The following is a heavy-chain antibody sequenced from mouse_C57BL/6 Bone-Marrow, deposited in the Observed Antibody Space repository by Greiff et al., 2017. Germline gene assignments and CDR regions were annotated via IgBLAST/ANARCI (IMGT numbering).Heavy chain of an antibody. CDR3: TAFISTVVAHWYFDV. CDR1: GFNIKDDY. V-gene: IGHV14-4*01. D-gene: IGHD1-1*01. Sequence: EVMLVESGAELVRPGASVKLSCTASGFNIKDDYMHWVKQRPEQGLEWIGWIDPENGDTEYASKFQGKATITADTSSNTAYLQLSSLTSEDTAVYYCTAFISTVVAHWYFDVWGTGTTVTVSS. CDR2: IDPENGDT. J-gene: IGHJ1*03.